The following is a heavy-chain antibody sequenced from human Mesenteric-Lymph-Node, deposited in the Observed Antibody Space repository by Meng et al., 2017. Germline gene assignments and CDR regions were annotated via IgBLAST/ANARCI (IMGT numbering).Heavy chain of an antibody. D-gene: IGHD3-10*01. CDR3: ARDLLGVNMVRGVVVSYYYGMDV. CDR2: IKQDGSEK. J-gene: IGHJ6*02. Sequence: GESLKISCAASGLTFSNHWMSWVRQAPGKGLEWVANIKQDGSEKNYVDSVQGRFTISRDNAKNSLYLQLNSLRAEDTAIYYCARDLLGVNMVRGVVVSYYYGMDVWGQGTMVTVSS. CDR1: GLTFSNHW. V-gene: IGHV3-7*01.